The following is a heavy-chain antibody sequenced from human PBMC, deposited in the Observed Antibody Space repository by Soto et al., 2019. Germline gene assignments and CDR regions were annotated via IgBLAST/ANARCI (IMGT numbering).Heavy chain of an antibody. CDR3: VTPDSTDYYYR. D-gene: IGHD3-9*01. V-gene: IGHV5-51*01. Sequence: PGESLKLSCKGSGYSFTHYWIGWVRQMPGKGLEWMGIINPADSGTRYSPSFQGQVTVSVDKSISSGYLQRGSLKASDSAMSDCVTPDSTDYYYRWGQGTGVTVSS. J-gene: IGHJ5*02. CDR1: GYSFTHYW. CDR2: INPADSGT.